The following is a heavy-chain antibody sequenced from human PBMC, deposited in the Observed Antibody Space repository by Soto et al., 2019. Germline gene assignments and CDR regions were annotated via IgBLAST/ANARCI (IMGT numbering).Heavy chain of an antibody. CDR1: GYSFNSVHF. V-gene: IGHV4-38-2*01. CDR3: AAATLLGARFYGMDV. D-gene: IGHD2-21*02. Sequence: SETLSLTCVVSGYSFNSVHFWGWIRQPPGKGLQWIGSLSQNGGTYRNPSLRSRVTLSVDTSKNQFSLKLTSVTAADAAVYYCAAATLLGARFYGMDVWGQGSTVTVSS. J-gene: IGHJ6*02. CDR2: LSQNGGT.